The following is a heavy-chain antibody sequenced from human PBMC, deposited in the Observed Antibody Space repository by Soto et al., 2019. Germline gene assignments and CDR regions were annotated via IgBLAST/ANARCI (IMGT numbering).Heavy chain of an antibody. CDR1: GFTFSDYY. CDR2: ISSSSSYT. CDR3: ARVHYYYYGMDV. J-gene: IGHJ6*02. Sequence: QVQLVESGGGLVKPGGSLRLSCAASGFTFSDYYMSWIRQAPGKGLEWVSYISSSSSYTNYADSVKGRFTISRDNAKNSLYLQMNSLRAEDTAVYYCARVHYYYYGMDVWGQGTTVTVSS. V-gene: IGHV3-11*05.